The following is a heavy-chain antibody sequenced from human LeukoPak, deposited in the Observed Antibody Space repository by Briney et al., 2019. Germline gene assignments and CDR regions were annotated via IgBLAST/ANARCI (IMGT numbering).Heavy chain of an antibody. V-gene: IGHV3-20*04. CDR3: ARDPRTVRI. CDR1: GFTFDDYG. D-gene: IGHD1-1*01. Sequence: GGSLRLSCAASGFTFDDYGMSWVRQAPGKGLEWVSGINWNGGSTGYADSVKGRFTVSRDNAKNSLYLRMNSLRVEDTAVYYCARDPRTVRIWGQGTLVTVSS. J-gene: IGHJ4*02. CDR2: INWNGGST.